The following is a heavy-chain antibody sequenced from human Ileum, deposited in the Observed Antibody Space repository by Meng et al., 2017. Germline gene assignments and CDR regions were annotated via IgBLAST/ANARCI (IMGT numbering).Heavy chain of an antibody. CDR1: GGIISNSTW. CDR2: IYHSGST. V-gene: IGHV4-4*02. J-gene: IGHJ4*02. CDR3: ARHGSGSYSYLEY. Sequence: LQCSGPGVRRLSGTLSLHRSVSGGIISNSTWWSRVSQTPGKGLEWIGQIYHSGSTNYNPALTSRVTSSVDKSRNQFSLKLSSVPDADTAVYYCARHGSGSYSYLEYWGQGTLVTVSS. D-gene: IGHD3-10*01.